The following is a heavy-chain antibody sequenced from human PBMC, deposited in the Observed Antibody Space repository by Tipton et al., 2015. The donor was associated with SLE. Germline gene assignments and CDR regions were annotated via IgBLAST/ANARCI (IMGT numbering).Heavy chain of an antibody. Sequence: SLRLSCAASGFTFSSYAMHWVRQAPGKGLEWVAVISYDGSNKYYADSVKGRFTISRDNSKNMLYLQMNSLRAEDTAVYYCARALAVAGTGDYWGQGTLVTVSS. J-gene: IGHJ4*02. CDR3: ARALAVAGTGDY. CDR1: GFTFSSYA. D-gene: IGHD6-19*01. V-gene: IGHV3-30-3*01. CDR2: ISYDGSNK.